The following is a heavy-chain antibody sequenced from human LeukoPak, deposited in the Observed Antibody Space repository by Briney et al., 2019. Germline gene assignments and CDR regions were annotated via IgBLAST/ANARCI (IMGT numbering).Heavy chain of an antibody. CDR1: GFTFNTFN. CDR2: ITSGGDYI. D-gene: IGHD3-9*01. CDR3: ARGHYDVLAASYKWTPDY. V-gene: IGHV3-21*01. Sequence: AGGSLRLSCAASGFTFNTFNMNWVRQAPGKGLKWVSSITSGGDYIYYADSVKGRFTTSRDNAKNSLSLQLNSLRVEDTAVYYCARGHYDVLAASYKWTPDYWGQGTLVTVSS. J-gene: IGHJ4*02.